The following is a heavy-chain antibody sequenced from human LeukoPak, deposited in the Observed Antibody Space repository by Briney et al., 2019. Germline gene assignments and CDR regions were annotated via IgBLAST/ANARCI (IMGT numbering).Heavy chain of an antibody. J-gene: IGHJ4*02. CDR1: GFTFSSYA. CDR2: ISYDGSNK. V-gene: IGHV3-30*04. D-gene: IGHD5-18*01. Sequence: GRSLRLSCAASGFTFSSYAMHWVRQAPGKGLEWVAVISYDGSNKYYADSVKGRFTISRDNSKNTLYLQMNGLRAEDTAVYYCARARRGYSYGLDYWGQGTLVTVSS. CDR3: ARARRGYSYGLDY.